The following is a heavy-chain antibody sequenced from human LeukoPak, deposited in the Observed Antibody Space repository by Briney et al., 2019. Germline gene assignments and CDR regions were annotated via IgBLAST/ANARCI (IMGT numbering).Heavy chain of an antibody. D-gene: IGHD2-2*01. V-gene: IGHV4-59*11. J-gene: IGHJ4*02. CDR2: ISYSGSTT. Sequence: SETLSLTCTVSGGSISSHYWSWIRQPPGKGLEWIGYISYSGSTTNYNPSLKSRVTISVDTSKNQFSLKLSSVTAADTAVYYCARRVSTMTQFDYWGQGTLVTVSS. CDR3: ARRVSTMTQFDY. CDR1: GGSISSHY.